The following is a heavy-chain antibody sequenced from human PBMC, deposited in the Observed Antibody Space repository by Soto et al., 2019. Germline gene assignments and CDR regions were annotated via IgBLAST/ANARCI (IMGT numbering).Heavy chain of an antibody. CDR3: ARTPSEYVXLWFGDVSLFXP. Sequence: SETLXLTCTVSGGSISSSSYYWGWIRQPPGKGLEWIGSIYYSGSTYYNPSLKSRVTISVDTSKNQFSLKLSSVTAADTAVYYCARTPSEYVXLWFGDVSLFXPWGQGTLVXVSS. CDR1: GGSISSSSYY. D-gene: IGHD3-10*01. CDR2: IYYSGST. J-gene: IGHJ5*02. V-gene: IGHV4-39*01.